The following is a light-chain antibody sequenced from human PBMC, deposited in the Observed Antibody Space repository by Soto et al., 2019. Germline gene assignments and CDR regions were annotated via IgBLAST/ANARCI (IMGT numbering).Light chain of an antibody. J-gene: IGKJ4*01. V-gene: IGKV1-27*01. CDR2: AGS. CDR1: QGIRNY. CDR3: QKYNGAPLT. Sequence: DIQMTQSPSSLSASVGVRVTITCRASQGIRNYLAWYQQKPGNVPKLLIYAGSTLQSGVPARFISIGGGTDFTLTISILQPEDVANYYYQKYNGAPLTFGGGTNVEIK.